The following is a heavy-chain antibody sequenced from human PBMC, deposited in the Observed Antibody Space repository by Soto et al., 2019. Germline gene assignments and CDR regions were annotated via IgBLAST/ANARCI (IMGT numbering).Heavy chain of an antibody. Sequence: QVQLQQWGAGLLKPSETLSLTCAVYGGSFSGYYWSWIRQPPGKGLEWIGEINHSGSTNYNPSLNSRVPISVDTSKNQFSLKLSSVTAADTAVYYCARLLWFGELGQNDAFDIWGQGTMVTVSS. J-gene: IGHJ3*02. D-gene: IGHD3-10*01. CDR2: INHSGST. V-gene: IGHV4-34*01. CDR1: GGSFSGYY. CDR3: ARLLWFGELGQNDAFDI.